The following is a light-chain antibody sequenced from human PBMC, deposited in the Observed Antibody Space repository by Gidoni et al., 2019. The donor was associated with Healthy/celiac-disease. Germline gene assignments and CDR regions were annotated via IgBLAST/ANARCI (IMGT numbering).Light chain of an antibody. CDR3: QQRSNWIT. CDR2: DAS. J-gene: IGKJ5*01. Sequence: EIVLTQSPATLSLSPGERATLSCRASQSVSSYLAWYQQKPGQAPRLLSYDASNRATGIPARFSGSGSGTDFTLTISSLEPEDFAVYYCQQRSNWITVGQGTRLEIK. CDR1: QSVSSY. V-gene: IGKV3-11*01.